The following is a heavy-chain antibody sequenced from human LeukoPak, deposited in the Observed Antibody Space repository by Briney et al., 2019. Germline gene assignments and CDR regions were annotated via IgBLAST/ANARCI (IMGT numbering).Heavy chain of an antibody. J-gene: IGHJ3*02. Sequence: ASVMVSCKASGYTFTSYDINWVRQATGQGLEWMGWMNPNSGNTGYAQKFQGRVTITRNTSISTAYMELSSLRSEDTAVYYCARGLWQPRKSVFGAFDIWGQGTMVTVSS. D-gene: IGHD2-21*01. V-gene: IGHV1-8*02. CDR3: ARGLWQPRKSVFGAFDI. CDR1: GYTFTSYD. CDR2: MNPNSGNT.